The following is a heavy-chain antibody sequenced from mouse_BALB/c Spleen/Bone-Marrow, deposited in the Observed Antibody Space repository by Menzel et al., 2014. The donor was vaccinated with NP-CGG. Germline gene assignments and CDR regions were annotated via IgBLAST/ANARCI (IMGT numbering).Heavy chain of an antibody. V-gene: IGHV1-54*01. J-gene: IGHJ2*01. CDR3: ARSYYGSPYFDY. Sequence: QVHVKQSGAELVRPGTSVKVSCKASGYAFTNYLIEWVKRRPGQGLEWIGVINPGSGGTNYNEKFKGKATLTADKSSSTAYMQFSSLTSDDSAVYFCARSYYGSPYFDYWGQGTTLTVSS. CDR2: INPGSGGT. CDR1: GYAFTNYL. D-gene: IGHD1-1*01.